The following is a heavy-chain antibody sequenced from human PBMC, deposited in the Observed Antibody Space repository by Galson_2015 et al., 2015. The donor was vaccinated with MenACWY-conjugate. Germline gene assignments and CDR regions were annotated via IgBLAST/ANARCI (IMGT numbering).Heavy chain of an antibody. J-gene: IGHJ6*01. CDR2: IKSNRLGAAT. CDR3: ATDWGSGTYY. V-gene: IGHV3-15*07. Sequence: SLRLSCAASDFTFSNAWMEWVRQAPGKGLEWVGRIKSNRLGAATDYAAPVRGRFTITRDDSKNTLYLQMNSLTIEDTALYYCATDWGSGTYY. CDR1: DFTFSNAW. D-gene: IGHD1-26*01.